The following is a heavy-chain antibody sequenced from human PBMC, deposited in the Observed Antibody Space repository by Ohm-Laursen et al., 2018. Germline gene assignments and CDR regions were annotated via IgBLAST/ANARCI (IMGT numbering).Heavy chain of an antibody. CDR1: GYTFTGYY. J-gene: IGHJ4*02. CDR2: INPNSGVT. V-gene: IGHV1-2*02. Sequence: ASVKVSCKASGYTFTGYYMHWVRQAPGQGLEWMGWINPNSGVTNYAQKFQGRVIMTRDTSISTAYMELSSLRSDDTAVYYCAKGTYSGGWSHWGQGTLVTVSS. D-gene: IGHD6-19*01. CDR3: AKGTYSGGWSH.